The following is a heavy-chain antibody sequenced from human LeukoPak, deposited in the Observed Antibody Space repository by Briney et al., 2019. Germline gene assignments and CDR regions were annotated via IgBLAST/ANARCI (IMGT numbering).Heavy chain of an antibody. CDR3: ASPRGYGYGYYFDY. CDR2: IYHSGST. J-gene: IGHJ4*02. D-gene: IGHD5-18*01. V-gene: IGHV4-4*02. CDR1: GGSISSSNW. Sequence: SETLSLTCAVSGGSISSSNWWSWVRQPPGKGLEWIGEIYHSGSTNYNPSLKSRVTISVDKSKNQFSLKLSSVTAADTAVYYCASPRGYGYGYYFDYWGQGTLVTVSS.